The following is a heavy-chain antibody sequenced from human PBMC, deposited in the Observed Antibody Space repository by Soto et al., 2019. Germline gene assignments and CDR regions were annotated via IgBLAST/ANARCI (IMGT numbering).Heavy chain of an antibody. CDR2: ISGSGGST. CDR3: AIDRVIYSGYEHFDY. Sequence: GGSLRLSCAASGFTFSSYAMSWVRQAPGKGLEWVSAISGSGGSTYYADSVKGRFTISRDNSKNTLYLQMNSLRAEDTAVYYCAIDRVIYSGYEHFDYWGQGTLVTVSS. V-gene: IGHV3-23*01. D-gene: IGHD5-12*01. J-gene: IGHJ4*02. CDR1: GFTFSSYA.